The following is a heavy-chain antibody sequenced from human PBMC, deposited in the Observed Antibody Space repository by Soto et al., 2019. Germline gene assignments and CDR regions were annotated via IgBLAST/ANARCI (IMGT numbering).Heavy chain of an antibody. CDR2: IYWNDDK. CDR1: GFSLSTSGVG. J-gene: IGHJ5*02. Sequence: ASGPTLVNPTQTLTLTCTFSGFSLSTSGVGVGWIRQPPGKALEWLALIYWNDDKRCSPSLKSRLTITRDTSKNQVVLTMTNMDPVDTATYYCAHRRLTAGLVGAVAIIDDPWGQGTLVTVSS. CDR3: AHRRLTAGLVGAVAIIDDP. V-gene: IGHV2-5*01. D-gene: IGHD6-19*01.